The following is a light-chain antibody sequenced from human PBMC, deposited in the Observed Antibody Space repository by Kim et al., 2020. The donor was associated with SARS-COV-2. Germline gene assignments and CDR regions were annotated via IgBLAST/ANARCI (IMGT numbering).Light chain of an antibody. V-gene: IGLV3-1*01. CDR1: KLGDKY. J-gene: IGLJ2*01. CDR3: QAWDSSSVV. Sequence: SVSPGQTASITCSGDKLGDKYACWYQQKPGQSPVPVIYQDSKRPSGIPERFSGSNSGNTATLTISGTQAMDEADYYCQAWDSSSVVFGGGTQLPS. CDR2: QDS.